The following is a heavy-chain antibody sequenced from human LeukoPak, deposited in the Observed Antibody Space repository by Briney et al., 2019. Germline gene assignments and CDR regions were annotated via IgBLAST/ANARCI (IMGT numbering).Heavy chain of an antibody. CDR1: GFTFSSYS. Sequence: GGSLRLSCAASGFTFSSYSMHWVRQAPGKGLEWVAVISYDGSNKYYADSVKGRFTISRDNSKNTLYLQMNSLRAEDTAVYYCASPARSKWELLWGGRPDLSVDYWGQGTLVTVSS. V-gene: IGHV3-30*03. D-gene: IGHD1-26*01. J-gene: IGHJ4*02. CDR2: ISYDGSNK. CDR3: ASPARSKWELLWGGRPDLSVDY.